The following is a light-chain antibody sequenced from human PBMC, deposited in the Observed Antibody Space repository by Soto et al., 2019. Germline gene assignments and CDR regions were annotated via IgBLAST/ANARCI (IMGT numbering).Light chain of an antibody. V-gene: IGKV3-15*01. CDR3: QQYNKWPRFVWT. J-gene: IGKJ1*01. Sequence: EIVMTQSPATLSVSPGERATLSCRASQSVSSNLAWYQQKPGQAPRLLIYGASTRATGIPARFSGSGSGTEFTLTISSLQSEDFAVYYCQQYNKWPRFVWTFGQGTKV. CDR1: QSVSSN. CDR2: GAS.